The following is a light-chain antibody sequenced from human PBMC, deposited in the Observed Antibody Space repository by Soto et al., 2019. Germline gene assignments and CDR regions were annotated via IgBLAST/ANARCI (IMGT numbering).Light chain of an antibody. CDR2: SND. V-gene: IGLV1-44*01. CDR1: SPSLGGNS. J-gene: IGLJ3*02. Sequence: QYVLTQPPSASGTPGQRVIISCSGTSPSLGGNSVAWYQHLPGTAPKLLIYSNDQRPAGVPGRFSGSKSRTSASLVISGLQSEDEADYYCAAWDETLNGPWVFGGGTQLTVL. CDR3: AAWDETLNGPWV.